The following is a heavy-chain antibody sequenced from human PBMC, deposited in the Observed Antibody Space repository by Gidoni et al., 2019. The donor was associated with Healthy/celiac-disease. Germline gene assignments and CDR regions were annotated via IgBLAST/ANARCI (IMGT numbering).Heavy chain of an antibody. J-gene: IGHJ1*01. CDR3: ARDLGRLRVVYFQH. V-gene: IGHV3-21*01. D-gene: IGHD4-17*01. Sequence: EVQLVESGGGLVKPGGSLRLSRAASGFTFSSYSMNWVRQAPGRGLEWVSSISSSSSYIYYADSVKGRFTISRDNAKNSLYLQMNSLRAEDTAVYYCARDLGRLRVVYFQHWGQGTLVTVSS. CDR2: ISSSSSYI. CDR1: GFTFSSYS.